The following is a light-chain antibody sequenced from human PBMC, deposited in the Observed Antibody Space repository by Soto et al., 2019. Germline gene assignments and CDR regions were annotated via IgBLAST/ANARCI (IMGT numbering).Light chain of an antibody. CDR3: QQYNSFSTWT. CDR2: KAF. J-gene: IGKJ1*01. CDR1: QSISTW. V-gene: IGKV1-5*03. Sequence: DIQVTQSPSTLSASVGDRVTITCRASQSISTWLAWYQQKPGKAPNLRIFKAFSLESGVPSRFSGSGSGTEFTLTISSLQPDDFATYFCQQYNSFSTWTFGQGTKVEIK.